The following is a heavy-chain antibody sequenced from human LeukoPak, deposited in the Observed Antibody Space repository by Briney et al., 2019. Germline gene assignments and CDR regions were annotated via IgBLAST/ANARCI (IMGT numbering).Heavy chain of an antibody. Sequence: SVTVSCKASGGTFSSYAISWVRQAPGQGLEWMGGIIPIFGTANYAQKFQGRVTITADESTSTAYMELSSLRSEDTAVYHCARSYYYDSSGYPLAGMDVWGQGTTVTVS. D-gene: IGHD3-22*01. J-gene: IGHJ6*02. V-gene: IGHV1-69*01. CDR2: IIPIFGTA. CDR1: GGTFSSYA. CDR3: ARSYYYDSSGYPLAGMDV.